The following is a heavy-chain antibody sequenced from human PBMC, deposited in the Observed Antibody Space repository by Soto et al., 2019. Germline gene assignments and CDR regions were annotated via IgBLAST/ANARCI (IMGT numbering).Heavy chain of an antibody. J-gene: IGHJ3*02. CDR3: AREVEGGIMMSLEDALEI. Sequence: QVQLVQSGAEVKKPGSSVKVSCKASGGTFNNYAISWVRQAPGQGLEWMGGITPIFGSPNYAQKFQGRVTITAVESTTTSYMEWSRLKSEDTAVYYCAREVEGGIMMSLEDALEIWGQGTMVTVSS. D-gene: IGHD3-16*01. V-gene: IGHV1-69*01. CDR2: ITPIFGSP. CDR1: GGTFNNYA.